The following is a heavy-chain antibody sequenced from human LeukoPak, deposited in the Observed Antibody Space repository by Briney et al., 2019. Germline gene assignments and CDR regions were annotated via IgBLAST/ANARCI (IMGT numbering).Heavy chain of an antibody. Sequence: ASVKVSCKASGGTFSSYAISWVRQAPGQGLEWMGRIIPISGITSYAQKFQGRVTITADKSTSAAYMNLSSLTSADTAVFYCARDTAGDDSGAFDIWGRGTMVTVSS. CDR2: IIPISGIT. CDR1: GGTFSSYA. CDR3: ARDTAGDDSGAFDI. D-gene: IGHD5-24*01. V-gene: IGHV1-69*04. J-gene: IGHJ3*02.